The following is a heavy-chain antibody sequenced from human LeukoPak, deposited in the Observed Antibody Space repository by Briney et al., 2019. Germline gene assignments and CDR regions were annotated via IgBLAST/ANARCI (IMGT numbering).Heavy chain of an antibody. CDR3: ARETSGSYFDYCGMDV. CDR1: GGTFSSYA. D-gene: IGHD1-26*01. V-gene: IGHV1-69*13. J-gene: IGHJ6*02. Sequence: SVKVSCKASGGTFSSYAISWVRQAPGQGLEWMGGIIPIFGTANYAQKFQGRVTITADESTSTAYMELSSLRSEDTAVYYCARETSGSYFDYCGMDVWGQGTTVTVSS. CDR2: IIPIFGTA.